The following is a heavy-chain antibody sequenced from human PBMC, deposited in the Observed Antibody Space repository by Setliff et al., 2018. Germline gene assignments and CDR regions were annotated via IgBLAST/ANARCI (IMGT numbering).Heavy chain of an antibody. Sequence: PSETLSLTCSVSSGSIGSHYWNWMRQPPGKGLEWIGHVSHTGSTKYNPSLRSRVTISVDTSENYFSLRLTSVTAADTAVYYCARAPPSVPYGDYGPRQYFDLWGRGSLVTVSS. CDR2: VSHTGST. V-gene: IGHV4-59*11. CDR1: SGSIGSHY. CDR3: ARAPPSVPYGDYGPRQYFDL. J-gene: IGHJ2*01. D-gene: IGHD4-17*01.